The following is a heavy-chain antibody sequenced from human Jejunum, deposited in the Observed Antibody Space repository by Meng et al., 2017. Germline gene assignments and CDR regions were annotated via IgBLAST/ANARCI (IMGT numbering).Heavy chain of an antibody. D-gene: IGHD6-6*01. CDR2: ISSGGNT. J-gene: IGHJ4*02. CDR1: GGSITTTNSGYF. Sequence: QLQLQESGPGLVKPSETLSLTCTVSGGSITTTNSGYFWGWIRQPSGKGLEWIGTISSGGNTYYNPSLQSRVTISVDKSKNQFSLKLNSVTAADTAVYYCARVDSSASFDYWGQGTLVTVSS. CDR3: ARVDSSASFDY. V-gene: IGHV4-39*07.